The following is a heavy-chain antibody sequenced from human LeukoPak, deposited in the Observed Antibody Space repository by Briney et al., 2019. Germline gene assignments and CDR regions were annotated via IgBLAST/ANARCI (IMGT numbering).Heavy chain of an antibody. Sequence: ASVKVSCKASGYTFTSYGISWVRQAPGQGLEWMGWINAGNGNTKYSQKFQGRVTTTRDTSASTAYMELSSLRSEDTAVYYCARYYDFWSGYDYWGQGTLVTVSS. CDR2: INAGNGNT. CDR3: ARYYDFWSGYDY. D-gene: IGHD3-3*01. CDR1: GYTFTSYG. V-gene: IGHV1-3*01. J-gene: IGHJ4*02.